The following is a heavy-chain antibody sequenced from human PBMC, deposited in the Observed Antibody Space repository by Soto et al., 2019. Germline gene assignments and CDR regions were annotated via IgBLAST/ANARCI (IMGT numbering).Heavy chain of an antibody. Sequence: GGSLRLSCAASGFTFSSYGMHWVRQAPGKGLEWVAVISYDGSNKYYADSVKGRFTISRDNSKNTLYLQMNSLRAEDTAVYYCAKVLYPARYSGSYYVDYWGQGTLVTVSS. J-gene: IGHJ4*02. D-gene: IGHD1-26*01. CDR2: ISYDGSNK. CDR3: AKVLYPARYSGSYYVDY. CDR1: GFTFSSYG. V-gene: IGHV3-30*18.